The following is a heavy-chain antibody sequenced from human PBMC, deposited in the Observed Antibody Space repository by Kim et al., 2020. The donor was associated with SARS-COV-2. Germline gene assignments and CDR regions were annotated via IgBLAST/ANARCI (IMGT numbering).Heavy chain of an antibody. D-gene: IGHD3-10*01. CDR3: AKSDRGVVRDGGYGMDV. CDR1: GFTFSSYA. CDR2: ISGSGGST. Sequence: GGSLRLSCAASGFTFSSYAMSWVRQAPGKGLEWVSAISGSGGSTYYADSVKGRFTISRDNSKNTLYLQMNSLRAEDTAVYYCAKSDRGVVRDGGYGMDVWGQGTTVTVSS. V-gene: IGHV3-23*01. J-gene: IGHJ6*02.